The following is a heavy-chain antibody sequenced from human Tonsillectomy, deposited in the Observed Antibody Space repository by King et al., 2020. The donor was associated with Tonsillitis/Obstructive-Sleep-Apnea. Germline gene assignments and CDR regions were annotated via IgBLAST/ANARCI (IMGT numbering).Heavy chain of an antibody. CDR1: GGTFSSYT. Sequence: VQLVQSGAEVKKPGSSVKVSCKASGGTFSSYTISWVRQAPGQGLEWMGRIIPILGIANYAQKFQGRVTITADKSTFTAYMELNSLRSEDTAVYYCATDPYDDSSGYYPLNYFYYMDVWGKGTTVTVSS. J-gene: IGHJ6*03. CDR2: IIPILGIA. D-gene: IGHD3-22*01. V-gene: IGHV1-69*02. CDR3: ATDPYDDSSGYYPLNYFYYMDV.